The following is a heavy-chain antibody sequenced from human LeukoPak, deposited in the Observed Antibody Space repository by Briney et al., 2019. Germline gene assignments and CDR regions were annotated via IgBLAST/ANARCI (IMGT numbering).Heavy chain of an antibody. J-gene: IGHJ4*02. CDR3: AKEGSSSSDYFDY. D-gene: IGHD6-6*01. V-gene: IGHV3-30*18. CDR1: GFTFSSYG. Sequence: GGSLRLSCAASGFTFSSYGMQWVRQAPGKGLEWVAVISYDGSNKYYADSVKGRFTISRDNSKNTLYLQMNSLRAEDTAVYYCAKEGSSSSDYFDYWGQGTLVTVSS. CDR2: ISYDGSNK.